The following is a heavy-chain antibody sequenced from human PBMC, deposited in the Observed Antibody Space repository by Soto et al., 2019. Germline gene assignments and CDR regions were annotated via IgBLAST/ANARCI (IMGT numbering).Heavy chain of an antibody. J-gene: IGHJ6*02. Sequence: QVQLVQSGAEVKKPGSSVKISCKASGGSFRTNAFSWVRQAPGQGLEWMGGIIPIFPTPDYAQKFQGRVTIAADESTTTTYMELSSLRSEDTATYYCARDKDRQQLGGNYYYIMDVWGQGTTVSVSS. CDR1: GGSFRTNA. D-gene: IGHD3-3*02. CDR2: IIPIFPTP. CDR3: ARDKDRQQLGGNYYYIMDV. V-gene: IGHV1-69*12.